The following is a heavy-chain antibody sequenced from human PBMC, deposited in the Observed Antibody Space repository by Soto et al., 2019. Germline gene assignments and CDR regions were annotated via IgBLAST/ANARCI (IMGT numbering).Heavy chain of an antibody. CDR2: IYYSGNT. D-gene: IGHD3-16*01. CDR3: AREGGESSDGLYYFDS. J-gene: IGHJ4*02. V-gene: IGHV4-30-4*01. CDR1: GGSTSSDNY. Sequence: QVQLQESGPGLVKPSQTLSLTSTVSGGSTSSDNYWGWIRQPPGKGREWIGHIYYSGNTDYNPSLKSRLAISIDTSKNQFSLKLSSVTAADTAVYFCAREGGESSDGLYYFDSWGQGSLVTVSS.